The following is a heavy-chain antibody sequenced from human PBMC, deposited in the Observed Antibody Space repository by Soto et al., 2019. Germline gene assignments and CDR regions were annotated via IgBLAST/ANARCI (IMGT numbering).Heavy chain of an antibody. Sequence: ASVKVSCKVSGYTLTELCMHWVRQAPGKGLEWMGGFDPEDGETIYAQKFQGRVTMTEDTSTDTAYMELSSLRSEDTAVYYCATPKSSSGWLYFDYWGQGTLVTVSS. CDR1: GYTLTELC. CDR3: ATPKSSSGWLYFDY. J-gene: IGHJ4*02. D-gene: IGHD6-19*01. CDR2: FDPEDGET. V-gene: IGHV1-24*01.